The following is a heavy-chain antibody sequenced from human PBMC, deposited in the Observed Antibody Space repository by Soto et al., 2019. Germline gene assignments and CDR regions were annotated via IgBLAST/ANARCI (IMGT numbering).Heavy chain of an antibody. D-gene: IGHD3-22*01. CDR3: AKDSFLYDSSGYYYPYYFDY. J-gene: IGHJ4*02. CDR1: GFTFSSYA. Sequence: GGSLRLSCAASGFTFSSYAMSWVRQAPGKGLEWVSAISGSGGSTYYADSVKGRFTISRDNSKNTLYLQMNSLRAEDTAVYYCAKDSFLYDSSGYYYPYYFDYWGQGTLVTVSS. V-gene: IGHV3-23*01. CDR2: ISGSGGST.